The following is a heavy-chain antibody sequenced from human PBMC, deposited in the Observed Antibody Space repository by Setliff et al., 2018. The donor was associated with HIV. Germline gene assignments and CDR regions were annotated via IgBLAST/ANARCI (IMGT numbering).Heavy chain of an antibody. CDR3: ARVGGSSSWSYYYYYMDV. Sequence: ASVKVSCKTSGYTFISFGISWVRQAPGQGLEWMGWISAYNGNTNYAQKLQGRVTMTTDTSTSTAYMELRSLRSDDTAVYYCARVGGSSSWSYYYYYMDVWGKGTTVTVSS. CDR2: ISAYNGNT. CDR1: GYTFISFG. V-gene: IGHV1-18*01. D-gene: IGHD6-13*01. J-gene: IGHJ6*03.